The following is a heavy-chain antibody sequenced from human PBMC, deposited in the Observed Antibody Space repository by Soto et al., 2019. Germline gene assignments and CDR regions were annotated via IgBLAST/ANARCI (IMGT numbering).Heavy chain of an antibody. CDR1: GLTFSSYG. Sequence: QVQLVESGGGVVQPGRSLRLSCAASGLTFSSYGMHWVRQAPGKGLEWVAVISYDGSNKYYADSVKGRFTISRDNSKNTLYLQMNSLRAEDTAVYYCAQGYFDLWGRGTLVTVSS. CDR3: AQGYFDL. CDR2: ISYDGSNK. J-gene: IGHJ2*01. V-gene: IGHV3-30*03.